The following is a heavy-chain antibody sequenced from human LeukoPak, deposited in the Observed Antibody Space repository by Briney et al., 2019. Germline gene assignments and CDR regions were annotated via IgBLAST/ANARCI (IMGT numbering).Heavy chain of an antibody. J-gene: IGHJ4*02. CDR1: GYTFTGYY. V-gene: IGHV1-2*02. CDR3: ARGAGIAVAGKDLDY. D-gene: IGHD6-19*01. CDR2: IKPKSGGT. Sequence: ASVKVSCKASGYTFTGYYIHWVRQASGQGLEWMGWIKPKSGGTNYSQKFRGRVTMTRDTSISTAYMELNRLTSDDTAVYFCARGAGIAVAGKDLDYWGQGTLITASS.